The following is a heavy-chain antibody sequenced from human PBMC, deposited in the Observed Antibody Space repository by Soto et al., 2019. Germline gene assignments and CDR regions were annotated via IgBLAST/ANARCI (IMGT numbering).Heavy chain of an antibody. J-gene: IGHJ6*03. CDR3: TASPYGSNRGGPYYYYYNLDV. V-gene: IGHV1-58*02. D-gene: IGHD2-15*01. CDR1: GFTFTSSA. Sequence: SVKVSCKASGFTFTSSAMQWVRQARGQRLEWIGWIVVGSGNTNYAQKFQERVTITRDMSTSTAYMELSSLRSEDTAVYYCTASPYGSNRGGPYYYYYNLDVGGKGTTVTVSS. CDR2: IVVGSGNT.